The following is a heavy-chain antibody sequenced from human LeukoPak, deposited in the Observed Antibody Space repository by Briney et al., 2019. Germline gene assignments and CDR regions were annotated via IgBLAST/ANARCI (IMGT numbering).Heavy chain of an antibody. V-gene: IGHV3-23*01. J-gene: IGHJ4*02. D-gene: IGHD4/OR15-4a*01. CDR2: ISGNGLST. CDR1: GFTFSNYA. Sequence: GGSLRLSCAASGFTFSNYAMNWVRQAPGKGLEWVSVISGNGLSTNYADSVKGRFTISRDNSKNVVYLQMNTLAAEDTAVYYCSKCLPTGPLTMWGYFDYWGQGTLVIVSS. CDR3: SKCLPTGPLTMWGYFDY.